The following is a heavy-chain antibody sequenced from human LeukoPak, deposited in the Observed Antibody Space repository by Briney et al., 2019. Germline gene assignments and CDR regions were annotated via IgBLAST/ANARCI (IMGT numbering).Heavy chain of an antibody. V-gene: IGHV4-59*05. D-gene: IGHD3-22*01. CDR2: IYYSGST. CDR1: GGSISSYY. CDR3: ARLVRYDSSGYYYYFDY. Sequence: SETLSLTCTVSGGSISSYYWSWIRQPAGKGLEWIGSIYYSGSTYYNPSLKSRVTISVDTSKNQFSLKLSSVTAADTAVYYCARLVRYDSSGYYYYFDYWGQGTLVTVSS. J-gene: IGHJ4*02.